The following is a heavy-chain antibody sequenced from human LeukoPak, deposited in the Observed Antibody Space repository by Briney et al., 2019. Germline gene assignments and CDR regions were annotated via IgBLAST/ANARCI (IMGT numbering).Heavy chain of an antibody. J-gene: IGHJ4*02. Sequence: SETLSLTCAVSGGSISSGGYSWSWIRQPPGEGLEWIGYIYHSGTTYYNPSLKSRVTISVDTSKNQFSLSLTSVTAADTAVYYCARGYCGGDCLFDHWGQGTLVTVFS. CDR2: IYHSGTT. V-gene: IGHV4-30-2*01. CDR1: GGSISSGGYS. CDR3: ARGYCGGDCLFDH. D-gene: IGHD2-21*02.